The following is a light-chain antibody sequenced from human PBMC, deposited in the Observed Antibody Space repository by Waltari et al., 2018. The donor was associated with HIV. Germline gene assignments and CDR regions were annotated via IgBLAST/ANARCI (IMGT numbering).Light chain of an antibody. CDR1: QNVLYSSNNENY. V-gene: IGKV4-1*01. CDR2: WAS. J-gene: IGKJ2*03. CDR3: QQYYSSPYS. Sequence: DIVMTQSPDSLAVSLGERATFNCKSSQNVLYSSNNENYLAWYQQKPGQPPKLLIYWASTRESGVPDRFSGSGSGTDFTLTISSLQAEDVAVYYCQQYYSSPYSFGQGTKVEIK.